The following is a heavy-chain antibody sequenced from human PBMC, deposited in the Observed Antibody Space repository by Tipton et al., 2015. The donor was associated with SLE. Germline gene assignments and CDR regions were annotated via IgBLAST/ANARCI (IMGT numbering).Heavy chain of an antibody. D-gene: IGHD3-3*01. Sequence: SLRLSCAASGFTFSRYWMSWVRQAPGKGLEWVANIKQDGSEKYYVDSVKGRFTISRDNAKNSLYLQMNSLRAEGTAVYYCARDPGSYDFWSRAYMDVWGKGTTVTVSS. CDR1: GFTFSRYW. J-gene: IGHJ6*03. CDR2: IKQDGSEK. CDR3: ARDPGSYDFWSRAYMDV. V-gene: IGHV3-7*01.